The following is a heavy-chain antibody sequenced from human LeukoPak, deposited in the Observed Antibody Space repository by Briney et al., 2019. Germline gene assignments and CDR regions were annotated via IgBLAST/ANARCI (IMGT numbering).Heavy chain of an antibody. D-gene: IGHD5-12*01. CDR3: ATLGDSGYDTFDY. J-gene: IGHJ4*02. CDR2: ISSSSSTI. CDR1: GFTFSSYS. V-gene: IGHV3-48*01. Sequence: PGGSLRLSCAASGFTFSSYSMNWVRQAPGKGLEWVSYISSSSSTIYYADSVKGRFTISRDNAKNSLYLQMNSLRAEDTAVYYCATLGDSGYDTFDYWGQGTLVTVSS.